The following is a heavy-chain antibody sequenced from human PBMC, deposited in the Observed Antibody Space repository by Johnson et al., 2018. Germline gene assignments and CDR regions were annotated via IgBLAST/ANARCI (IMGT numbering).Heavy chain of an antibody. V-gene: IGHV3-73*01. CDR2: IRSKANSYAT. Sequence: VQLVQSGGGLVQPGGSLRLSCAASGFTFSGSAMHWVRQASGKGLEWVGRIRSKANSYATAYAASVKGRFTISRDDSKNTAYLKMNSLRADDTAVYYFGKQYWGGPKSARGNCWGQGTLVTVSS. D-gene: IGHD7-27*01. CDR1: GFTFSGSA. J-gene: IGHJ4*02. CDR3: GKQYWGGPKSARGNC.